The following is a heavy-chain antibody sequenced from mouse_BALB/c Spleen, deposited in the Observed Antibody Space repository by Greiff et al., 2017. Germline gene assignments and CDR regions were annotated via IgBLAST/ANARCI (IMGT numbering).Heavy chain of an antibody. CDR1: GYTFTSYW. J-gene: IGHJ1*01. CDR2: IYPGDGDT. V-gene: IGHV1-87*01. Sequence: QVQLQQSGAELARPGASVKLSCKASGYTFTSYWMQWVKQRPGQGLEWIGAIYPGDGDTRYTQKFKGKATLTADKSSSTAYMQLSSLASEDSAVYYCARAVWPHWYFDVWGAGTTVTVSS. D-gene: IGHD2-10*02. CDR3: ARAVWPHWYFDV.